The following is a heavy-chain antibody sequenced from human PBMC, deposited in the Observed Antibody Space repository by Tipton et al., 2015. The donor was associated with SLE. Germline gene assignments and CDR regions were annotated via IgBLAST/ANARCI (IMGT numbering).Heavy chain of an antibody. J-gene: IGHJ6*02. Sequence: SLRLSCAASGFTFSSYSMNWVRQAPGKGLEWVSSISSSSSYIYYADSVKGRFTISRDNARNSLYLQMNSLRAEDTAVYYCARGSASGWYGMDVWGQGTTVTVSS. CDR1: GFTFSSYS. D-gene: IGHD6-19*01. CDR2: ISSSSSYI. CDR3: ARGSASGWYGMDV. V-gene: IGHV3-21*01.